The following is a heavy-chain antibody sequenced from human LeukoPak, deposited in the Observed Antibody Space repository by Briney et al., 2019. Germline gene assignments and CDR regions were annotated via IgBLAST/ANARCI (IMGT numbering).Heavy chain of an antibody. D-gene: IGHD3-16*01. CDR2: IYYSGST. Sequence: SETLSLTCTVSGGSISSSSYYWGWIRQPPGKGLEWIGSIYYSGSTNYNPSLKSRVTISVVTSKNQFSLKLSSVTAADTAVYYCARAPLITFGGVTEYYFDYWGQGTLVTVSS. CDR1: GGSISSSSYY. CDR3: ARAPLITFGGVTEYYFDY. V-gene: IGHV4-39*07. J-gene: IGHJ4*02.